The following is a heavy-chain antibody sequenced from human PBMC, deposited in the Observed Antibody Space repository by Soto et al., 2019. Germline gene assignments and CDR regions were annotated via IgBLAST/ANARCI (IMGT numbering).Heavy chain of an antibody. Sequence: SETLSLTCTVSGGSISSYYWSWIRQPPGKGLEWIGYIYFRGNTNYSPSLKSRVTISVDTSKNQFSLNLSSVTAADTAVYYCARDTDWFDPWGQGTLVTVSS. V-gene: IGHV4-59*01. CDR1: GGSISSYY. CDR3: ARDTDWFDP. J-gene: IGHJ5*02. CDR2: IYFRGNT.